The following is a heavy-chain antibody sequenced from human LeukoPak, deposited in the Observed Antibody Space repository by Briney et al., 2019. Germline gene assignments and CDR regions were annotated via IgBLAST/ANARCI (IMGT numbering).Heavy chain of an antibody. Sequence: SQTLSLTCAVSGGSISSGGYSWSWIRQPPGKGLEWIGYIYHSGSTYYNPSLKSRVTISVDRSKNQFSLKLSSVTAADTAVYYCARVGQFGESYYFDYWGQGTLVTVSS. V-gene: IGHV4-30-2*01. J-gene: IGHJ4*02. CDR1: GGSISSGGYS. CDR3: ARVGQFGESYYFDY. D-gene: IGHD3-10*01. CDR2: IYHSGST.